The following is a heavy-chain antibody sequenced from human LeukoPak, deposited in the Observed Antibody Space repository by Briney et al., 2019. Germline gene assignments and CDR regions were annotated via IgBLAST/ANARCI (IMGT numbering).Heavy chain of an antibody. CDR2: INPNSGGT. CDR3: ARGSSSWLFDY. CDR1: GYTFTGYY. J-gene: IGHJ4*02. Sequence: ASVKVSCKASGYTFTGYYMHWVRQAPGQGLEWMGWINPNSGGTNYAQKFQGRVTMTRDTSISTAYMEWSSLKASDTAMYYCARGSSSWLFDYWGQGTLVTVSS. D-gene: IGHD6-13*01. V-gene: IGHV1-2*02.